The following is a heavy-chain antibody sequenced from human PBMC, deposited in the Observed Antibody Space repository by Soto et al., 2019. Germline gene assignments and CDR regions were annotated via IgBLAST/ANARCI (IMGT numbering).Heavy chain of an antibody. CDR2: IIPMCGTA. D-gene: IGHD3-22*01. J-gene: IGHJ4*02. CDR1: GDTFSSYA. V-gene: IGHV1-69*01. Sequence: QVQLVQSGAEVEKPGSSVKVSCKASGDTFSSYAINWVRQAPGQGLEWMGGIIPMCGTANYAQKFKGRVTITAGESTSTFYIELSSLRSEDTAVYYCARLGPAHYYDSTGYYSPLDYWGRGTLVSVYS. CDR3: ARLGPAHYYDSTGYYSPLDY.